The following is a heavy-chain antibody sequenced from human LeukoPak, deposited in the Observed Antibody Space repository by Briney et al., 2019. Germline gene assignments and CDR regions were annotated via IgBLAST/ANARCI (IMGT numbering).Heavy chain of an antibody. V-gene: IGHV4-59*08. CDR1: GGSISSYY. CDR3: ATFPYGDRAFDF. Sequence: PSETLSLTCTVSGGSISSYYWSWIRQPPGQGLEWIGYIYSSGTTKFNPSLKSRVTISVDTSKNQLSLKLSSVTAADTAVYYCATFPYGDRAFDFWGQGALVTVSS. J-gene: IGHJ4*02. D-gene: IGHD4-17*01. CDR2: IYSSGTT.